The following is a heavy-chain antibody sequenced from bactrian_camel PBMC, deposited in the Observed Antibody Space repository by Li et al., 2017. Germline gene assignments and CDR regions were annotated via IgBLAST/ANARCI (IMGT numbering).Heavy chain of an antibody. D-gene: IGHD6*01. CDR3: AEGRGSRGEHCYSLNY. CDR1: GGIFTNNC. Sequence: HVQLVESGGGLVQTGRSLSLSCVASGGIFTNNCMGWFRQAPGAEREGLASIYTGGGGIYYADSVKGRFTISQNKAKNTVYLQMNNLQPEDTATYYCAEGRGSRGEHCYSLNYWGQGTQVTVSS. V-gene: IGHV3S54*01. J-gene: IGHJ4*01. CDR2: IYTGGGGI.